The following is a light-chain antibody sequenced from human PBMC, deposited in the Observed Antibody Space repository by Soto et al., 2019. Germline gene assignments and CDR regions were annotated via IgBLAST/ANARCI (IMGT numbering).Light chain of an antibody. J-gene: IGKJ1*01. Sequence: DIQMTQSPSAMSASVGDRVTMTCRASQGIGDYLAWFQQKPGKAPKRLIYAASSLQSGVPSRFSGSGSGTEFTLTISSLQPEDFATYYCLQHNSYPRTFGQGTKVDIK. CDR1: QGIGDY. V-gene: IGKV1-17*03. CDR3: LQHNSYPRT. CDR2: AAS.